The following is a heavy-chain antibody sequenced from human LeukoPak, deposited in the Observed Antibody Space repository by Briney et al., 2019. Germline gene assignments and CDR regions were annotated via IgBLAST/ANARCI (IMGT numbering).Heavy chain of an antibody. CDR1: GGSFSGYY. Sequence: PSETLSLTCAVYGGSFSGYYWSWIRQPPGKGLEWIGEINHSGSTNYNPSLKSRVTISVDTSKNQFSLKLSSVTAADTAVYYCARARGGAGGGSAPGGRETLVTVSS. CDR2: INHSGST. CDR3: ARARGGAGGGSAP. D-gene: IGHD3-10*01. V-gene: IGHV4-34*01. J-gene: IGHJ5*02.